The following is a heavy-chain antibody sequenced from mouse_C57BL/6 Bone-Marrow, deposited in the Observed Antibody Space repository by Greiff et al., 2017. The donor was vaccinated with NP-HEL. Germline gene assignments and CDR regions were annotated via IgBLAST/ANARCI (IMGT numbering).Heavy chain of an antibody. V-gene: IGHV7-3*01. Sequence: EVQVVESGGGLVQPGGSLSLSCAASGFTFTDYYMSWVRQPPGKALEWLGFIRNKANGYTTEYSASVKGRFTISRDNSQSILYLQMNALRAEDSATYYCARYDYLFAYWGQGTLVTVSA. CDR1: GFTFTDYY. CDR2: IRNKANGYTT. J-gene: IGHJ3*01. CDR3: ARYDYLFAY. D-gene: IGHD2-4*01.